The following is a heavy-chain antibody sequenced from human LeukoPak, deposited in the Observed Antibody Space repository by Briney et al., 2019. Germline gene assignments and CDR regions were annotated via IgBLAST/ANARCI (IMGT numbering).Heavy chain of an antibody. Sequence: PSETLSLTCTVSGGSISSGDYYWSWIRQPPGKGLEWIGYIYYSGSTYYNPSLKSRVTISVDTSKNQFSLKLSSVTAADTAVYYCARATSSYGDYESYWYFDLWGRGTLVTVSS. CDR2: IYYSGST. CDR1: GGSISSGDYY. J-gene: IGHJ2*01. D-gene: IGHD4-17*01. CDR3: ARATSSYGDYESYWYFDL. V-gene: IGHV4-30-4*01.